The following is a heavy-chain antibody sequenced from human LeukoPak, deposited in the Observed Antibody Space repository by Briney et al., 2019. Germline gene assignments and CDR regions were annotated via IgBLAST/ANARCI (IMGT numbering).Heavy chain of an antibody. CDR2: IGSSGSPT. Sequence: GGSLRLSCAASGFTFSAYSMNWVRQAPGKGLEWISYIGSSGSPTHYADSVGGRFTISRDNAKNSLYLQMNSLRDEDTAVYFCARRPYSDTSGRLSDVWGQGTTVTVSS. D-gene: IGHD3-22*01. CDR3: ARRPYSDTSGRLSDV. J-gene: IGHJ6*02. CDR1: GFTFSAYS. V-gene: IGHV3-48*02.